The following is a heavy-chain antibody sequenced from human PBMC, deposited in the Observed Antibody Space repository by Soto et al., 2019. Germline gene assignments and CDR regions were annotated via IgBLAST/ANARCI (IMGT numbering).Heavy chain of an antibody. CDR1: GFSLSTRGMC. CDR3: ARMPFGGHGGHGFDY. J-gene: IGHJ4*02. V-gene: IGHV2-70*11. CDR2: IDWDDAK. Sequence: VSGPTLVNPTETLTLTCTFSGFSLSTRGMCVSWIRQPPGKALEWLARIDWDDAKYYITSLKTRLTISKDTSKNQVVLTMTNMDPVDTATYYCARMPFGGHGGHGFDYWGQGTLVTVSS. D-gene: IGHD3-16*01.